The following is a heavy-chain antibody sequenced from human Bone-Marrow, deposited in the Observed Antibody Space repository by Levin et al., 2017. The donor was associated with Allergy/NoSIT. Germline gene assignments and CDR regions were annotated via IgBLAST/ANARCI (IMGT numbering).Heavy chain of an antibody. D-gene: IGHD3-22*01. CDR3: ARDRDYYDSSGYDIVYYGMDV. J-gene: IGHJ6*02. CDR2: IYSSGNT. Sequence: SETLSLTCTVSGASISSNDYYWSWIRQPPGKGLEWIGYIYSSGNTNYNPSLKSRVTMSLDASKNQISRKLNSVTAADTAVYYCARDRDYYDSSGYDIVYYGMDVWGQGTTVTVSS. V-gene: IGHV4-30-4*01. CDR1: GASISSNDYY.